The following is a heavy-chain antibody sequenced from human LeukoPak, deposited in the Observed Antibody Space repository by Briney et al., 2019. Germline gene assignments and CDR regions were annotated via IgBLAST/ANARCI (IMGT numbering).Heavy chain of an antibody. Sequence: ASVKVSYKASGYTFTSYGISWVRQAPGQGLEWMGWISAYNGNTNYAQKLQGRVTMTTDTSTSTAYMELRSLRSDDTAVYYCARDYGSGSYYPDAFDIWGQGTMVTVSS. CDR2: ISAYNGNT. D-gene: IGHD3-10*01. V-gene: IGHV1-18*01. CDR3: ARDYGSGSYYPDAFDI. CDR1: GYTFTSYG. J-gene: IGHJ3*02.